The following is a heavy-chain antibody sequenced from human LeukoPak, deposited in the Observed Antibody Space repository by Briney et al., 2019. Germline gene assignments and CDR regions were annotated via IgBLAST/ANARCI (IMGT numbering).Heavy chain of an antibody. CDR3: ATHEANYYYYYYMDV. Sequence: SVKVSCKASGGTFSSYAISWVRQAPGQGLEWMGGIIPIFGTANYAQKFQGRVTITADESTSTAHMELSSLRSEDTAVYYCATHEANYYYYYYMDVWGKGTTVTVSS. CDR1: GGTFSSYA. CDR2: IIPIFGTA. J-gene: IGHJ6*03. V-gene: IGHV1-69*13.